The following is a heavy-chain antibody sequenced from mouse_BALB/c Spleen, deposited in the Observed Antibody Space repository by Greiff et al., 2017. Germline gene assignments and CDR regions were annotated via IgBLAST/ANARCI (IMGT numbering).Heavy chain of an antibody. J-gene: IGHJ4*01. V-gene: IGHV3-8*02. CDR3: ARYRHYYGSSLYAMDY. D-gene: IGHD1-1*01. CDR2: ISYSGST. CDR1: GDSITSGY. Sequence: EVKVVESGPSLVKPSQTLSLTCSVTGDSITSGYWNWIRKFPGNKLEYMGYISYSGSTYYNPSLKSRISITRDTSKNQYYLQLNSVTTEDTATYYCARYRHYYGSSLYAMDYWGQGTSVTVSS.